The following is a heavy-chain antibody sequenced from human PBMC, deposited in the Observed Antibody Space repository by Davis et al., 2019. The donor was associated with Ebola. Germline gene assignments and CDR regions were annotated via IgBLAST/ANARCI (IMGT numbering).Heavy chain of an antibody. V-gene: IGHV3-23*01. D-gene: IGHD2/OR15-2a*01. CDR2: ISATGDLT. Sequence: PGGSLRLSCAASEFIFSNHGMSWVRQSPGKGLEWVSSISATGDLTFYADSVKGRFSVSRDNFQNTLFLQLNSLRVEDSAVYYCAKIGLLGRWYFDLWGRGALVTVSS. J-gene: IGHJ2*01. CDR1: EFIFSNHG. CDR3: AKIGLLGRWYFDL.